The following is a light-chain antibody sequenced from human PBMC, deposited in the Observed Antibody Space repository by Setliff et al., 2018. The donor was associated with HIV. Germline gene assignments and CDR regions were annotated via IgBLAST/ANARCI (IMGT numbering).Light chain of an antibody. Sequence: QSALAQPASVSGSPGQSITISCTGTSSDVGGYNYVSWYQQRPGKGPKLMIYDVSNRPSGVSNRFSGSKSGNTASLTISGLQAEDEADYYCSSYTRSSTRVFGTGTKVTVL. CDR2: DVS. V-gene: IGLV2-14*03. CDR3: SSYTRSSTRV. CDR1: SSDVGGYNY. J-gene: IGLJ1*01.